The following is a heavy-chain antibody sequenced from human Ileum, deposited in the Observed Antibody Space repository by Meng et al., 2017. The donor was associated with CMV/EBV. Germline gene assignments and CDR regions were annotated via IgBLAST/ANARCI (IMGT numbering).Heavy chain of an antibody. CDR3: GGIRPTVGNTLGLIIDS. CDR2: FYYSGYN. CDR1: GGSISSNTYY. D-gene: IGHD1-26*01. Sequence: GSLRLSCTVSGGSISSNTYYWSWHRQPPGKDLEWSGIFYYSGYNYYNPSLKSRVTFSLDTSRSQFSLTLSSVTAADTAVYYCGGIRPTVGNTLGLIIDSWGQGTLVTVSS. V-gene: IGHV4-39*07. J-gene: IGHJ4*02.